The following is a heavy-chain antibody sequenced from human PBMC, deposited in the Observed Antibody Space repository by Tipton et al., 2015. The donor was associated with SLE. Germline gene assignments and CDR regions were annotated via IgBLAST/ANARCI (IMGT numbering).Heavy chain of an antibody. CDR1: GGSISSYY. CDR2: IYYTGIT. V-gene: IGHV4-59*08. D-gene: IGHD3-22*01. CDR3: ARLGRYYDSRGYHFDY. Sequence: TLSLTCTVSGGSISSYYWTWIRQPPGKGLEWMGYIYYTGITNYNPPLKSRVTISVDTSKNLFSLKLSSVTAADTAVYFCARLGRYYDSRGYHFDYWGQGTLVTVSS. J-gene: IGHJ4*02.